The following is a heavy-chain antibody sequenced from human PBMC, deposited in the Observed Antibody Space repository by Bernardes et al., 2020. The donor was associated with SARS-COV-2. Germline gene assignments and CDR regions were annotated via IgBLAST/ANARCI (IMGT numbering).Heavy chain of an antibody. Sequence: GGSLRLSCAASGFSFSEYYMSWIRQAPGKGLEWVSYISSGRSYRNYADSVKGRFTISRDNAKNSLYLQMNSLRAEDTAVYYCARGKADYFDFWDGYYLDRWGQGTLVTVSS. CDR3: ARGKADYFDFWDGYYLDR. CDR1: GFSFSEYY. CDR2: ISSGRSYR. V-gene: IGHV3-11*06. J-gene: IGHJ5*02. D-gene: IGHD3-3*01.